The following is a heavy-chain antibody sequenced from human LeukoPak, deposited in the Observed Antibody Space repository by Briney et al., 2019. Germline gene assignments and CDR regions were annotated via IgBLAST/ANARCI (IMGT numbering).Heavy chain of an antibody. V-gene: IGHV2-5*01. Sequence: SGPTLVNPTQTLTLTCTFSGFSLSTSGVGVGWIRQSLGKALECLAVIYWNDDKRLNPSLKSRVTITKDTSKNQVVFTMTNMDPVDTATYYCAHRLTKDAFDIWGQGTVVTVSS. D-gene: IGHD1-1*01. CDR3: AHRLTKDAFDI. CDR1: GFSLSTSGVG. CDR2: IYWNDDK. J-gene: IGHJ3*02.